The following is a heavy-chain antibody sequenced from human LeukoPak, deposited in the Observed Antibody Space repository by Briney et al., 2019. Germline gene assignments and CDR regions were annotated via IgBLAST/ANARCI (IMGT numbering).Heavy chain of an antibody. Sequence: PGGSLRLSCAASGINFSTYAMHWVRQAPGKGLEWVSLISGDGDRTSYADSVKGRFTISRDNDKNSLYLQMNSLRIEDTALYYCAKDRGYEVIFDPWGQGTLVAVSS. J-gene: IGHJ5*02. CDR2: ISGDGDRT. CDR3: AKDRGYEVIFDP. V-gene: IGHV3-43*02. CDR1: GINFSTYA. D-gene: IGHD5-12*01.